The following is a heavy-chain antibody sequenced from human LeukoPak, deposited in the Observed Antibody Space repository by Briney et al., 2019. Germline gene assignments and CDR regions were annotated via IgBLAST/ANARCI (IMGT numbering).Heavy chain of an antibody. D-gene: IGHD1-26*01. CDR2: IKPSDGDT. Sequence: ASVKVSCKASGYNFSGHYMHWVRQAPGQGLEWMGWIKPSDGDTNYAQNFQGRVTMTRDTSISTAYMELSSLRADDPAVYYCASPPLSSAMYYAHWGQGTLVTVSS. J-gene: IGHJ4*02. CDR1: GYNFSGHY. CDR3: ASPPLSSAMYYAH. V-gene: IGHV1-2*02.